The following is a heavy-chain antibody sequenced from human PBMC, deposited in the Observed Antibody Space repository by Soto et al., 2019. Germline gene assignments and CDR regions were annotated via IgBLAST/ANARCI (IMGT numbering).Heavy chain of an antibody. V-gene: IGHV4-34*01. CDR1: GGSFSGYY. CDR2: INHSGST. Sequence: PSETLSLTCAVYGGSFSGYYWSWIRQPPGKGLEWIGEINHSGSTNYNPSLKSRVTISVDMSKNQFSLKLSSVTAADTAVYYCARVKGYYYGMDVWDQGTTVTV. J-gene: IGHJ6*02. CDR3: ARVKGYYYGMDV.